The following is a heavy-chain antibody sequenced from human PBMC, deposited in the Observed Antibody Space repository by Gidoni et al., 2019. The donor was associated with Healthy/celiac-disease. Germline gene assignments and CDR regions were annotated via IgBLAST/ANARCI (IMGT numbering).Heavy chain of an antibody. D-gene: IGHD1-7*01. CDR3: ARLWSGSNWNYFGFGDMGSEVNYFDY. CDR1: GGSISSSSYY. J-gene: IGHJ4*02. Sequence: QLQLQESGPGLVKPSETLSLTCTVSGGSISSSSYYWGWIRQPPGKGLEWIGSIYYSGSTYYNPSLKSRVTISVDTSKNQFSLKLSSVTAADTAVYYCARLWSGSNWNYFGFGDMGSEVNYFDYWGQGTLVTVSS. CDR2: IYYSGST. V-gene: IGHV4-39*01.